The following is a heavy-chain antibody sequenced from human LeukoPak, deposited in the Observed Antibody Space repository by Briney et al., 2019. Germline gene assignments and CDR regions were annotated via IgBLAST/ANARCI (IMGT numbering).Heavy chain of an antibody. CDR2: IYYSGST. D-gene: IGHD3-10*01. Sequence: SETLSLTCTVSGGSISSYYWSWIRQPPGKGLEWIGYIYYSGSTNYNPSLKSRVTISVDTSKNQFSLKLSSVTAADTAVYYCAGLWFGELLPRLNDAFDIWGQGTMVTVSS. V-gene: IGHV4-59*01. CDR1: GGSISSYY. J-gene: IGHJ3*02. CDR3: AGLWFGELLPRLNDAFDI.